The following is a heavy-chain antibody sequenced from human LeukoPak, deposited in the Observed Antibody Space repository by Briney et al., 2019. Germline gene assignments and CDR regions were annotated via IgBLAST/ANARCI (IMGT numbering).Heavy chain of an antibody. Sequence: SETLSLTCTVSGGSISSYYWCWIRQPPGKGLEWIGYIYYSGSTNYNPSLKSRVTISVDTSKNQFSLKLSSVTAADTAVYYCARRWYNWNDHAFDIWGQGTMVTVSS. CDR3: ARRWYNWNDHAFDI. D-gene: IGHD1-1*01. CDR1: GGSISSYY. J-gene: IGHJ3*02. CDR2: IYYSGST. V-gene: IGHV4-59*08.